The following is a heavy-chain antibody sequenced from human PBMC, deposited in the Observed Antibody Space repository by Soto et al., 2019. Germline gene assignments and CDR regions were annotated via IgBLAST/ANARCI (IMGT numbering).Heavy chain of an antibody. Sequence: QVQLVQSGAEVKKPGSSVTVSCKASGGTFSSYTISWLRQAPGQGLEWMAGISPIFGTPIYAQKLQDRVTITADDSTMTAYMEMNRLTSEDTAVYYCARVVVGSRLSLDYWGQGTLVTISS. D-gene: IGHD1-26*01. V-gene: IGHV1-69*01. CDR1: GGTFSSYT. CDR2: ISPIFGTP. J-gene: IGHJ4*02. CDR3: ARVVVGSRLSLDY.